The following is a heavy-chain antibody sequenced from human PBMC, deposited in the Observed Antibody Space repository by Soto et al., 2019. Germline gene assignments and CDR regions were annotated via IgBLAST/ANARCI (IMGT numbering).Heavy chain of an antibody. CDR3: ARPLWRDDYTWGYFDL. D-gene: IGHD4-4*01. Sequence: QVQLVESGGGVVQPGRSLRLSCAASGFTFSSYAMHWVRQAPGKGLEWVAVISYDGSNKYYADSVKGRFTISRDNSKKTLYLQMNSLRTEDTAVYYCARPLWRDDYTWGYFDLWGRGTLVTVSS. J-gene: IGHJ2*01. CDR2: ISYDGSNK. CDR1: GFTFSSYA. V-gene: IGHV3-30-3*01.